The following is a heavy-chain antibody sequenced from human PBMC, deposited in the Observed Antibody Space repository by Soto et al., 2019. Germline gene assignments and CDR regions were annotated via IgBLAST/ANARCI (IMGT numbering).Heavy chain of an antibody. J-gene: IGHJ4*02. Sequence: GGSLRLSCAASGFTFSSYSMNWVRQAPGKGLEWVSYISSSSSTIYYADSVKGRFTISRDNAKNSLYLQMNSLRDEDTAVYYCASTILNYDFWSGYYKNLYFDYWGQGTLVTVSS. CDR2: ISSSSSTI. V-gene: IGHV3-48*02. D-gene: IGHD3-3*01. CDR3: ASTILNYDFWSGYYKNLYFDY. CDR1: GFTFSSYS.